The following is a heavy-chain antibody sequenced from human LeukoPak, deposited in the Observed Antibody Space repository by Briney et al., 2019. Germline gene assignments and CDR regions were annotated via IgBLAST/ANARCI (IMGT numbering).Heavy chain of an antibody. CDR1: GFTFSDYY. J-gene: IGHJ3*02. V-gene: IGHV3-11*01. CDR3: ARIGRPAAFDI. CDR2: ITSSGSTI. Sequence: KPGGSLRLSCAASGFTFSDYYMSWIRQAPGKGLEWVSYITSSGSTIYYADSMKGRLTISRDNAKHSLFLQLDSLRAEDTAVYYCARIGRPAAFDIWGQGTLVIVSS.